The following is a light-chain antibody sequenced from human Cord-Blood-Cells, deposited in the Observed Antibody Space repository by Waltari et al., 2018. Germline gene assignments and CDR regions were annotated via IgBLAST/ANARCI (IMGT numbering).Light chain of an antibody. CDR2: DGS. V-gene: IGKV1-5*01. CDR3: QQYNSYSTWT. CDR1: QSISSW. J-gene: IGKJ1*01. Sequence: DIQITQSPSTLHASVGDRVTINCRASQSISSWLAWYQQKPGKAPKLLLYDGSSLESGVPSRFSGSGSVTEFTLTISSLQPDDFATYYCQQYNSYSTWTFGQGTKVEIK.